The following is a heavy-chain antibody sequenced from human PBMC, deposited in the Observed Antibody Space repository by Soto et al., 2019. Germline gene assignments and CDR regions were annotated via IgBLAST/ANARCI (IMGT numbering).Heavy chain of an antibody. CDR1: GYTFTSYD. V-gene: IGHV1-8*01. CDR2: MNPNSGNT. CDR3: ARNRIAADDYYYYMDF. J-gene: IGHJ6*03. Sequence: ASVKVSCKASGYTFTSYDINWVRQATGQGLEWMGWMNPNSGNTGYAQKFQGRVTMTRNTSISTAYMELSSLRSEDTAVYYCARNRIAADDYYYYMDFWGKGTTVTVSS. D-gene: IGHD6-13*01.